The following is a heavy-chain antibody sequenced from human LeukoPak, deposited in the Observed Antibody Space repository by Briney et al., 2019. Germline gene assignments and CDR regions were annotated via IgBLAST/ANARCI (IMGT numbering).Heavy chain of an antibody. CDR3: ARPHTAAAGRDAFDI. CDR1: GYSFTNYW. D-gene: IGHD6-13*01. V-gene: IGHV5-51*01. J-gene: IGHJ3*02. Sequence: PGESLKISCKGSGYSFTNYWIGWVRQMPGKGLEWMGIIYPGDSDTRYSPSFQGQVTISADKSISTAYLQWSSLKASDTAMYYCARPHTAAAGRDAFDIWGQGTMVTVSS. CDR2: IYPGDSDT.